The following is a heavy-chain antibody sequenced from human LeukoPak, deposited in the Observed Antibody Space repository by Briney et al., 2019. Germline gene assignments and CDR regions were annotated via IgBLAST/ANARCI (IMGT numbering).Heavy chain of an antibody. Sequence: SVKVSCKASGYTFTSYGISWVRQAPGQGLEWMGGIIPIFGTANYAQKFQGRVTITADKSTSTAYMELSSLRSEDTAVYYCARGSPAGTTLDYWGQGTLVTVSS. CDR3: ARGSPAGTTLDY. J-gene: IGHJ4*02. D-gene: IGHD1-1*01. CDR1: GYTFTSYG. CDR2: IIPIFGTA. V-gene: IGHV1-69*06.